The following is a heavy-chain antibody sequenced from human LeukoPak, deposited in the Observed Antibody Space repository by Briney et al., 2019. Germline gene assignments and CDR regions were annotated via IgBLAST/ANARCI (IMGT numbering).Heavy chain of an antibody. V-gene: IGHV4-31*03. CDR2: IYYSGST. CDR3: ASSLLRYFDWPIGGALDI. J-gene: IGHJ3*02. Sequence: PSQTLSLTCTVSGGSISSGGYYWSWIRQHPGKGLEWIGYIYYSGSTYYNPSLKSRVTISVDTSKNQFSLKLSSVTAADTAVYYCASSLLRYFDWPIGGALDIWGQGTMVTVSS. D-gene: IGHD3-9*01. CDR1: GGSISSGGYY.